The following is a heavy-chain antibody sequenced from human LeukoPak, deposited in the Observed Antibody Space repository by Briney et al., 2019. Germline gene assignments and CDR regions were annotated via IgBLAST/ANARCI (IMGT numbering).Heavy chain of an antibody. CDR3: ARDPAAGITLFDY. J-gene: IGHJ4*02. CDR2: IKQDGSQE. Sequence: TGGSLRLSCAASRFTLSTYWMSWVRQAPGKGLEWVAHIKQDGSQEYYVDSVKGRFTISRDNAKNSLYLQMNSLRAEDTAVYYCARDPAAGITLFDYWGQGTLVTVSS. CDR1: RFTLSTYW. D-gene: IGHD3-10*01. V-gene: IGHV3-7*03.